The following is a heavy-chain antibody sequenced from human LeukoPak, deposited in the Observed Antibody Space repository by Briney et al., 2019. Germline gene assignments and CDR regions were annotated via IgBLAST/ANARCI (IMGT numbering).Heavy chain of an antibody. J-gene: IGHJ2*01. CDR2: ITGSGDNT. CDR3: AKEVIRYWYFDP. V-gene: IGHV3-23*01. D-gene: IGHD2-21*01. Sequence: GSLRLSCAASGFTFSSYAMHWVRQAPGKGLEWVSVITGSGDNTYYADSVKGRFTISRDNSKNTLYLQMNSLRAEDTAVYYCAKEVIRYWYFDPWGRGTLVTVS. CDR1: GFTFSSYA.